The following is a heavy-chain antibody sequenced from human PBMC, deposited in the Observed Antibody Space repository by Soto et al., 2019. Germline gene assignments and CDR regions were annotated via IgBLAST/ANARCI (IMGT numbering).Heavy chain of an antibody. V-gene: IGHV4-39*01. J-gene: IGHJ4*02. CDR1: GGSISSSSYY. Sequence: SETLSLTCTVSGGSISSSSYYWGWIRQPPGKGLEWIGSVYYSGSTYYNPSLKSRVTISVDTSKNQFSLNLNSVTASDTAVYYCVSQRTSVLTQAYFDYWGPGALVTVSS. CDR2: VYYSGST. CDR3: VSQRTSVLTQAYFDY. D-gene: IGHD2-8*01.